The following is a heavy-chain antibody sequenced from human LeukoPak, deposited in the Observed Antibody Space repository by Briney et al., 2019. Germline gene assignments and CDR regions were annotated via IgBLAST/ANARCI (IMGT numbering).Heavy chain of an antibody. J-gene: IGHJ5*02. CDR1: GFTFSSYA. Sequence: GGSLRPSCAASGFTFSSYAMHWVRQAPGKGLEWVAVISYDGSNKYYADSVKGRFTISRDNSKNTLYLQMNSLRAEDTAVYYCARARSSSGSYDWFDPWGQGTLVTVSS. V-gene: IGHV3-30*04. D-gene: IGHD1-26*01. CDR3: ARARSSSGSYDWFDP. CDR2: ISYDGSNK.